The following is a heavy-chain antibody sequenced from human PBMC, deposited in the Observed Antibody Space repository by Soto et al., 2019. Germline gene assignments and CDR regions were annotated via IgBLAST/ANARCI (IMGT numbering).Heavy chain of an antibody. Sequence: QVQLVQSGAEVKKPGASVKVSCKASGYTFTSYEINWVRQATGQGLEWMGWMTPNSGNTGYAQKFQGRVTMTRNSSINTAYMELSSLRSEDTAVYYCARSSHDYDDYGDYYYYGMDVWGQGTTVTVSS. V-gene: IGHV1-8*01. CDR1: GYTFTSYE. CDR3: ARSSHDYDDYGDYYYYGMDV. J-gene: IGHJ6*02. D-gene: IGHD4-17*01. CDR2: MTPNSGNT.